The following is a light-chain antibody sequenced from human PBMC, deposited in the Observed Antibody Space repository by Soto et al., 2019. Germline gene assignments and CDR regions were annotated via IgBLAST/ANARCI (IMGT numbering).Light chain of an antibody. V-gene: IGLV1-44*01. CDR3: AAWDDSLNGWV. CDR1: SSSIGSNT. CDR2: SNN. Sequence: QSVLTQQPSASGTPGQRVSISCSGSSSSIGSNTVSWYQQLPGTAPKLLIYSNNQRPSGVPDRFSGSKSGTSASLAISGLQSEDEADYYCAAWDDSLNGWVFGGGTKLTVL. J-gene: IGLJ3*02.